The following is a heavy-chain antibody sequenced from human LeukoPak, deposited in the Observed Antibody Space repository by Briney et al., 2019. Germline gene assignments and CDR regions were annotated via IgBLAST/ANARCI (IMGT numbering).Heavy chain of an antibody. CDR3: AREIGRGAGDWFDP. D-gene: IGHD1-26*01. Sequence: EASVKVSCKASGYTFTGYYMHWVRQAPGQGLEWMGRINPNSGGTNYAQKFQGRVTMTRDTSISTAYMELSRLRSDDTAVYYCAREIGRGAGDWFDPWGQGTLVTVSS. V-gene: IGHV1-2*06. J-gene: IGHJ5*02. CDR1: GYTFTGYY. CDR2: INPNSGGT.